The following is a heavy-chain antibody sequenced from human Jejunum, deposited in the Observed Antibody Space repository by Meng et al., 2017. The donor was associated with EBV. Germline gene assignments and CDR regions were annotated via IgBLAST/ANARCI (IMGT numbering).Heavy chain of an antibody. D-gene: IGHD3-3*01. J-gene: IGHJ4*02. V-gene: IGHV4-4*02. Sequence: QGQLQQSGPGLVKPSGTLSLTCAVSGDSISSSNWWSWVRQPPGKGLEWIGEIYHSGSTNYNPSLKSRVTISVDKSKNQFSLKLSSVTAADTAVYYCARYGSGYFPALWYWGQGTLVTVSS. CDR3: ARYGSGYFPALWY. CDR1: GDSISSSNW. CDR2: IYHSGST.